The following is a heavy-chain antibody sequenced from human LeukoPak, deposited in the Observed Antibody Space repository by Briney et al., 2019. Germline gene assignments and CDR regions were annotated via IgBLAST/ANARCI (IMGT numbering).Heavy chain of an antibody. CDR3: ARGKRYYDILTGYLIGQYYFDY. D-gene: IGHD3-9*01. CDR2: IYSGGST. J-gene: IGHJ4*02. V-gene: IGHV3-53*01. CDR1: GFTVSSNY. Sequence: PGGSLRLSCAASGFTVSSNYMSWVRQAPGKGLEWVSVIYSGGSTYYADSVKGRFTISRDNSKNTLYLQMNSLRAEDTAVYYCARGKRYYDILTGYLIGQYYFDYWGQGTLVTVSS.